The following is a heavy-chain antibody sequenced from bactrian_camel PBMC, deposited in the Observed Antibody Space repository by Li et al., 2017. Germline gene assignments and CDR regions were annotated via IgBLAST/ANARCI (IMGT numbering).Heavy chain of an antibody. Sequence: QLVESGGGLVQPGGSLRLSCAASGFTFSVYYISWVRQIPGKGLEWVSTIYTGDGRTKSADSVKGRFTMSRDNAKNMLYLQMDTLKPEDTAMYFCAARASTVQSPWCSLGYDYEFWGQGTQVTVS. J-gene: IGHJ4*01. D-gene: IGHD3*01. V-gene: IGHV3S28*01. CDR3: AARASTVQSPWCSLGYDYEF. CDR1: GFTFSVYY. CDR2: IYTGDGRT.